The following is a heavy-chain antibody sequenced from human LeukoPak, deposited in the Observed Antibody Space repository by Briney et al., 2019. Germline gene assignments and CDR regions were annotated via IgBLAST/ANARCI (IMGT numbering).Heavy chain of an antibody. V-gene: IGHV4-39*01. CDR1: GDSISSSNNY. Sequence: SETLSLTCTVSGDSISSSNNYWVWIRQPPGKGLEWTGTIYRGGSTYYNAPLKSRVTISVDTSKNQFSLELSSVTAADTAVYYCARHGNGRYCSGGSCYNNWFDPWGQGTLVTVSS. J-gene: IGHJ5*02. CDR3: ARHGNGRYCSGGSCYNNWFDP. CDR2: IYRGGST. D-gene: IGHD2-15*01.